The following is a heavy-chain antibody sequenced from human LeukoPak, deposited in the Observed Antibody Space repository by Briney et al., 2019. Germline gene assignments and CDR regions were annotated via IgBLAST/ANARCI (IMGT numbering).Heavy chain of an antibody. D-gene: IGHD2-2*01. Sequence: PSETLSLTCTVSGVSIISHYWSWTRQPPGKGLEWIGYIYYSGSTTYNPSLKSRVTISLDTSKNQFSLKLSSVTAADTAVYYCARLGIGVVPSAMLGDYYFDYWGQGTLVTVSS. J-gene: IGHJ4*02. V-gene: IGHV4-59*08. CDR3: ARLGIGVVPSAMLGDYYFDY. CDR2: IYYSGST. CDR1: GVSIISHY.